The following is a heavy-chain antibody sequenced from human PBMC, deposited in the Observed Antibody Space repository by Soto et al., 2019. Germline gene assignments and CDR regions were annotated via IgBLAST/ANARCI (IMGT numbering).Heavy chain of an antibody. CDR2: INPSGGST. D-gene: IGHD3-10*01. J-gene: IGHJ3*02. CDR1: GYTFTSYY. Sequence: QVQLVQSGAEVKKPGASVKVSCKASGYTFTSYYMHWVRQAPGQGLEWMGIINPSGGSTSYAQKFQGRVTMPRERSTSKVYRGLRSLRFEETAVYYCAGLWFGEDEVFDIWGQGQWSPSLQ. V-gene: IGHV1-46*03. CDR3: AGLWFGEDEVFDI.